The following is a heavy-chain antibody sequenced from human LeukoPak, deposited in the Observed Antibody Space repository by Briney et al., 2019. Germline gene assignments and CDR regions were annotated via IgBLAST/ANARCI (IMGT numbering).Heavy chain of an antibody. CDR2: INPSGGSA. V-gene: IGHV1-46*01. Sequence: ASVKVSCKASGYTFTSYYMHWVRQAPGQGLEWMGIINPSGGSASYAQKFQGRVTMTRDTSTSTVYMELSSLRSEDTAVYYCARDAHGAKFDYWGQGTLVTVSS. J-gene: IGHJ4*02. CDR3: ARDAHGAKFDY. CDR1: GYTFTSYY.